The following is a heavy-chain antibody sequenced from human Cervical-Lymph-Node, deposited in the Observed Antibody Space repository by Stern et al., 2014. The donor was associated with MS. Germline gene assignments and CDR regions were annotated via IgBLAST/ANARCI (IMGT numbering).Heavy chain of an antibody. CDR1: GYSFTANW. D-gene: IGHD4-17*01. J-gene: IGHJ4*02. V-gene: IGHV5-51*01. CDR2: IYPGDSDT. Sequence: EVQLVQSGAEVKKPGESLKISCKGSGYSFTANWIAWVRQMPGKGLEWMGIIYPGDSDTRSSPSFKGQVPISPDKSISTAYLQWSSLKASDTAMYYCARDYGDYAFDYWGQGTLVTVSS. CDR3: ARDYGDYAFDY.